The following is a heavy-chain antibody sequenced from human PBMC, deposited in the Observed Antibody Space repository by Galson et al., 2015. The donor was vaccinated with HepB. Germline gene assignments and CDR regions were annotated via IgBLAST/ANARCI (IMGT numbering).Heavy chain of an antibody. CDR3: ARDREYRGTIDS. J-gene: IGHJ4*02. Sequence: QVQLQESGPGLVKPSQTLSLTCTVSGDSITSGAYYWSWIRQHPGKGLEWIGYIYYSGTAHYNPSLTSRITVSIDTSKNQFSLKLNSVTAADTAVYYCARDREYRGTIDSWGQGTLVTVSS. D-gene: IGHD1-1*01. CDR2: IYYSGTA. V-gene: IGHV4-31*03. CDR1: GDSITSGAYY.